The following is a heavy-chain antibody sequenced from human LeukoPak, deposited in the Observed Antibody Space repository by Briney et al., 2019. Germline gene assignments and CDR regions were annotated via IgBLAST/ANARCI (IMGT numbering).Heavy chain of an antibody. J-gene: IGHJ2*01. D-gene: IGHD4-17*01. Sequence: GASVNVSCKTSGYTLTGYFMHWVRQAPGQGLEWMGWINPNSGGTNYAQKFQGRVTMTRDTSISTAYMELTRLRSDDTAMYYCSREGDYGDYGRLWYFDLWGRGTLVTVSS. CDR1: GYTLTGYF. CDR2: INPNSGGT. V-gene: IGHV1-2*02. CDR3: SREGDYGDYGRLWYFDL.